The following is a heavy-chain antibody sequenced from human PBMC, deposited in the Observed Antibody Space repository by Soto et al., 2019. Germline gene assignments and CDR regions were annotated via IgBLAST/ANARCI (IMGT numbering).Heavy chain of an antibody. CDR2: MSYDGSDT. CDR3: TIVRVADSALDH. V-gene: IGHV3-30*02. Sequence: GSLRLSCVGSGFIFSNNGMHWVRQTPGKVLEWVAFMSYDGSDTFYADSVKGRFTISRDNSKNTLFLHMSNLRAEDTAMYYCTIVRVADSALDHWGQGXLVTVYS. J-gene: IGHJ4*02. CDR1: GFIFSNNG. D-gene: IGHD3-10*02.